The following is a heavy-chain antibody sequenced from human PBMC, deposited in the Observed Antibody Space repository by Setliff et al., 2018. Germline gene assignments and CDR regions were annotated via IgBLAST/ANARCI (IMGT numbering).Heavy chain of an antibody. CDR1: GYTFTSYG. D-gene: IGHD2-15*01. CDR3: ARSGGSKVQTKLDD. Sequence: ASVKVSCKASGYTFTSYGIHWVRQAPGQRLEWMGWINAANGNTKYSQEFQDRVTITSDTSASIAFMELSSLRSENRAVDYCARSGGSKVQTKLDDWGQGTLVTVSS. V-gene: IGHV1-3*03. CDR2: INAANGNT. J-gene: IGHJ4*02.